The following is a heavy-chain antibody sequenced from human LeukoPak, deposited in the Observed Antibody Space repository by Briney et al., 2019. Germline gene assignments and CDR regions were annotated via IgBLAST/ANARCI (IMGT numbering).Heavy chain of an antibody. CDR3: ARIAIVVVPAAITSHYYGMDV. CDR2: IIPILGIA. D-gene: IGHD2-2*01. Sequence: GASVKVSCKASGYTFTSYGISWVRQAPGQGLEWMGRIIPILGIANYAQKFQGRVTITADKSTSTAYMELSSLRSEDTAVYYCARIAIVVVPAAITSHYYGMDVWGQGTTVTVSS. CDR1: GYTFTSYG. V-gene: IGHV1-69*04. J-gene: IGHJ6*02.